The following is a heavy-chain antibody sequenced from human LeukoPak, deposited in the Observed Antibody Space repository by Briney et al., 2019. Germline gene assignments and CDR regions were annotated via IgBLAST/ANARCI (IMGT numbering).Heavy chain of an antibody. Sequence: GGSLRLSCAASGFTFSNACMSWVRQAPGKGLEWVGRIKSKTDVGTTDYAAPVKGRFTISRDDSKNTLYLQMNSLKTEDTAVYYCTTDRGITDYYYYGMDVWGQGTTVTVSS. D-gene: IGHD1-20*01. CDR1: GFTFSNAC. J-gene: IGHJ6*02. CDR2: IKSKTDVGTT. V-gene: IGHV3-15*01. CDR3: TTDRGITDYYYYGMDV.